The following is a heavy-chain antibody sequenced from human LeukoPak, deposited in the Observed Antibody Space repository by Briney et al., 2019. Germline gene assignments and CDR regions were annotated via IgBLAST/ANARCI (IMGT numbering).Heavy chain of an antibody. D-gene: IGHD6-13*01. J-gene: IGHJ3*02. V-gene: IGHV3-48*01. Sequence: GGSLRLSCAASGFTFSSYSMNWVRRAPGKGLEWVSYISTSSSSIVYADSVKGRFTISRDNAKNSLYLQMNSLRAEDTAVYYCAKDTDSSSWYLGAFDIWGQGTMVTVSS. CDR1: GFTFSSYS. CDR2: ISTSSSSI. CDR3: AKDTDSSSWYLGAFDI.